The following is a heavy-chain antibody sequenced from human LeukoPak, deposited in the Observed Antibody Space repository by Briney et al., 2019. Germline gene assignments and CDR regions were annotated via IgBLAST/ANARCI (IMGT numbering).Heavy chain of an antibody. J-gene: IGHJ4*02. CDR3: ARVRGSYHFDY. CDR2: ITSSSSAI. CDR1: GFTFSGYS. D-gene: IGHD1-26*01. Sequence: GGSLRLSCADSGFTFSGYSMNWVRQAPGKGVEWVSYITSSSSAIYYADSVKGPFTISRDNAKNSLYLQINSLRAEDTALYYCARVRGSYHFDYWGQGTLVTVSS. V-gene: IGHV3-48*01.